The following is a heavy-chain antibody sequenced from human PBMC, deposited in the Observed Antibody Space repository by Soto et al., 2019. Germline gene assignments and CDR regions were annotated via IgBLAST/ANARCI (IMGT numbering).Heavy chain of an antibody. J-gene: IGHJ4*02. CDR3: AKAPTANSPSDY. CDR2: IIPVLNIT. D-gene: IGHD1-7*01. V-gene: IGHV1-69*02. CDR1: GGIFTNYI. Sequence: QLVQSGTEMKRPGSSVKVSCETSGGIFTNYIFNWVRQAPGQGLEWMGWIIPVLNITNYAQKFQGRVTITAAKSRSTAYLELTSLRSEDPAIYFCAKAPTANSPSDYWGQGTLVTVSS.